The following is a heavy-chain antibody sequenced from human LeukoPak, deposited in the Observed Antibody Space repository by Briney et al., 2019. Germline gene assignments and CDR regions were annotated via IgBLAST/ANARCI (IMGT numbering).Heavy chain of an antibody. CDR3: AKLGSAMVLYYFDY. CDR2: ISGSGGST. Sequence: GASLRLSCAASGVTFSSYAMSWVRQAPGKGLEGVSAISGSGGSTYYADSVKGRFTISRDNSNTTLYLQVNSLRAEDTAVYYCAKLGSAMVLYYFDYWGQGTLVTVSS. CDR1: GVTFSSYA. V-gene: IGHV3-23*01. D-gene: IGHD5-18*01. J-gene: IGHJ4*02.